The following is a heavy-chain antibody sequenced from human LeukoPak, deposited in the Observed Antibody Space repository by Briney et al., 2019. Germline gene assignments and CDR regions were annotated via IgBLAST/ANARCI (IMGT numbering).Heavy chain of an antibody. CDR2: IKSKTDGGTT. D-gene: IGHD1-14*01. Sequence: GGSLRLSCAASGFTFSSYAMSWVRQAPGKGLEWVGRIKSKTDGGTTDYAAPVKGRFTISRDDSKNTLYLQMNCLKTEDTAVYYCTTDSGISAGYWGQGTLVTVSS. J-gene: IGHJ4*02. CDR3: TTDSGISAGY. V-gene: IGHV3-15*01. CDR1: GFTFSSYA.